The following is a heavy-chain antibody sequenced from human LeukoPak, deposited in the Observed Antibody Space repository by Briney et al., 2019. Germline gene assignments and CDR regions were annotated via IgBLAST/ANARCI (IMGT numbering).Heavy chain of an antibody. CDR3: ARDKDYFDSGGAFDI. CDR1: GGSISSYY. Sequence: PSETLSLTCTVSGGSISSYYWSWIRQPPGKGLEWTGYIYYSGSTNYNPSLKSRVTMSVDTSKNQFSLKLSSVTAADTAVYYRARDKDYFDSGGAFDIWGQGTMVTVSS. CDR2: IYYSGST. V-gene: IGHV4-59*01. J-gene: IGHJ3*02. D-gene: IGHD3-22*01.